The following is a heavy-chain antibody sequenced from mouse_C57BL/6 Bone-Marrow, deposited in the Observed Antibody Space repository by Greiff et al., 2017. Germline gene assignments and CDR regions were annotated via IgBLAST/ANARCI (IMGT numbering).Heavy chain of an antibody. Sequence: EVMLVESGGGLVKPGGSLKLSCAASGFTFSDYGMHWVRQAPEQGLKWVAYISSGSSTIHYTDTVKGRFTFSRANAKNTLFLQMTSLRSEDTTMDYWARGVYAYEGALFANRGRGSLVTVAA. CDR3: ARGVYAYEGALFAN. CDR1: GFTFSDYG. CDR2: ISSGSSTI. V-gene: IGHV5-17*01. J-gene: IGHJ3*01. D-gene: IGHD2-2*01.